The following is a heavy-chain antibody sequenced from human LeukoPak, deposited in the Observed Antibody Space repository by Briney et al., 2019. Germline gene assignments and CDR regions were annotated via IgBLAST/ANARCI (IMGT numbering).Heavy chain of an antibody. V-gene: IGHV4-61*02. J-gene: IGHJ3*02. CDR1: GGSISSGSYH. CDR2: IYTSGST. Sequence: SETLSLTCTVSGGSISSGSYHWSWIRQPARKGLEWIGRIYTSGSTNYNPSLKSRVTISVDTSKNQFSLKLSSVTAADTAVYYCAREAYWQPLAFDIWGQGTMVTVSS. CDR3: AREAYWQPLAFDI. D-gene: IGHD2-21*01.